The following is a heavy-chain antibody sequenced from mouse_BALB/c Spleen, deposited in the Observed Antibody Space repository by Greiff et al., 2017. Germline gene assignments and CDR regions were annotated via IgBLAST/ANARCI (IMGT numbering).Heavy chain of an antibody. D-gene: IGHD3-1*01. Sequence: EVQLQQSGAELVKPGASVKLSCTASGFNIKDTYMHWVKQRPEQGLEWIGRIDPANGNTKYDPKFQGKATITADTSSNTAYLQLSSLTSEDTAVYYCARGQLGLAWFAYWGQGTLVTVSA. V-gene: IGHV14-3*02. J-gene: IGHJ3*01. CDR1: GFNIKDTY. CDR2: IDPANGNT. CDR3: ARGQLGLAWFAY.